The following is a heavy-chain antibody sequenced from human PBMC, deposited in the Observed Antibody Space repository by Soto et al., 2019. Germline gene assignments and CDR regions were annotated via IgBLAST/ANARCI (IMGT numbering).Heavy chain of an antibody. V-gene: IGHV1-18*01. CDR3: ARDVQHGLDV. CDR1: GYTFTTYG. CDR2: ISANSGNT. J-gene: IGHJ6*02. Sequence: QVQMEQSGAEVKKPGASVKVSCKASGYTFTTYGISWVRQAPGQGLELMGWISANSGNTNYAQKFQGRVTMTTDTSTSTAYMELRSLRSDDTAMYYCARDVQHGLDVWGQGATVTVSS.